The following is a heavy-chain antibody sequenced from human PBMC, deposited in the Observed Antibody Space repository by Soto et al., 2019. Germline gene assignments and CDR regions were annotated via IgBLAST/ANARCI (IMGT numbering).Heavy chain of an antibody. J-gene: IGHJ5*02. CDR1: GGTFSSYA. CDR3: AAIAVAGPRNWFDP. D-gene: IGHD6-19*01. CDR2: IIPIFGTA. V-gene: IGHV1-69*13. Sequence: GASVKVSCKASGGTFSSYAISWVRQAPGQGLEWMGGIIPIFGTANYAQKFQGRVTITADESTSTAYMELSSLRSEDTAVYYCAAIAVAGPRNWFDPWGQGTLVTVSS.